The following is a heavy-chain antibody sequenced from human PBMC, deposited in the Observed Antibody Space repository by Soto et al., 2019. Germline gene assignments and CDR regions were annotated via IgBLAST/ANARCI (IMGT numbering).Heavy chain of an antibody. V-gene: IGHV4-30-2*01. J-gene: IGHJ5*02. CDR3: ARVPDR. CDR2: IYHSGST. Sequence: SESLSLTYVASGCFISSGGYSWSWIRQPPGKGLEWIGYIYHSGSTYYNPSLKSRVTISVDRSKNQFSLKLSSVTAADTAVYYCARVPDRWGQG. CDR1: GCFISSGGYS. D-gene: IGHD2-2*01.